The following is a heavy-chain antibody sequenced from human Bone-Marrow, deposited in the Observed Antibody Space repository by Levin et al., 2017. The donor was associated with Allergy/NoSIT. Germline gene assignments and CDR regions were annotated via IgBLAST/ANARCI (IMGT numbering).Heavy chain of an antibody. CDR3: ARGARHSAFWGVYYTGPDHFDF. D-gene: IGHD3-3*01. CDR2: ITGSGIFI. CDR1: GFTFSNYS. V-gene: IGHV3-21*01. J-gene: IGHJ4*02. Sequence: PGGSLRLSCAASGFTFSNYSITWVRQAPGKGLEWVSSITGSGIFIDYADSVRGRFTISRDNAKNSLFLQMNSLTAEDTAVYYCARGARHSAFWGVYYTGPDHFDFWGQGTLVTVSS.